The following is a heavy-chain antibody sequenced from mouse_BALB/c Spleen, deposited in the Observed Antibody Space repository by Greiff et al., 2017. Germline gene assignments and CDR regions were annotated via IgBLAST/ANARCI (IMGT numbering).Heavy chain of an antibody. Sequence: EVKLVESGGGLVQPGGSLRLSCATSGFTFTDYYMSWVRQPPGKALEWLGFIRNKANGYTTEYSASVKGRFTISRDNSQSILYLQMNTLRAEDSATYYCARDPYYGYGFAYWGQGTLVTVSA. D-gene: IGHD1-2*01. CDR3: ARDPYYGYGFAY. V-gene: IGHV7-3*02. CDR1: GFTFTDYY. CDR2: IRNKANGYTT. J-gene: IGHJ3*01.